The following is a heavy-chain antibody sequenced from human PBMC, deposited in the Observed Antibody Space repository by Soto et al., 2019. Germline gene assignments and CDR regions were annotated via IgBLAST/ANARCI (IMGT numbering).Heavy chain of an antibody. D-gene: IGHD3-16*01. J-gene: IGHJ4*02. CDR3: ARMGGDY. CDR2: IYWDDDK. Sequence: QITLKESGPTLVKPTQTLTLTCTFSGFSLRNSGAGVGWIRQPPGKALEWLALIYWDDDKRYSPSLKSRLTITKDTSKNQVVLTMTNMDPVDTATYYCARMGGDYWGQGTLVTVSS. V-gene: IGHV2-5*02. CDR1: GFSLRNSGAG.